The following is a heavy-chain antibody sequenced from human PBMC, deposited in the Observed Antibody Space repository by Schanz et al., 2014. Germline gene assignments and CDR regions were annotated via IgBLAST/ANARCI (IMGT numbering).Heavy chain of an antibody. CDR2: IIPILDIT. J-gene: IGHJ4*02. V-gene: IGHV1-69*04. Sequence: QVQLVQSGAEVKKPGASVMLSCKTSGYSFNLFGVSWVRQAPGQGLEWMGTIIPILDITNYAQKFQGRVTITADKSTSTAYMELSNLRSEDTAVYYCARAGQDYSDSSGYATYYFGNWGQGTLVTVSS. D-gene: IGHD3-22*01. CDR1: GYSFNLFG. CDR3: ARAGQDYSDSSGYATYYFGN.